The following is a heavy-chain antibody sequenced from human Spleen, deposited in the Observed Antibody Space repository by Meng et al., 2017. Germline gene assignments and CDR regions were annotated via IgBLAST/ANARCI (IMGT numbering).Heavy chain of an antibody. J-gene: IGHJ6*02. Sequence: SVKVSCKASGGTFSSYAISWVRQAPGQGLEWMGGIIPIFGTANYAQKFQGRVTITADKSTSTAYMELSSLRSEDTAVYYCARDLTTTVLFQPYGMDVWGQGTTVTVSS. CDR2: IIPIFGTA. CDR1: GGTFSSYA. V-gene: IGHV1-69*06. D-gene: IGHD4-17*01. CDR3: ARDLTTTVLFQPYGMDV.